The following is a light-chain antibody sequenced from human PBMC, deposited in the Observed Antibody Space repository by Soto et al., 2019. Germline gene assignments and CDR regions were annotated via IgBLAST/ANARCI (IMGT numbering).Light chain of an antibody. CDR3: SSYTSSSTYV. CDR2: DVS. Sequence: QAASVSGSPGQSIAISCTGTSSDVGGYNYVSWYQQHPGKAPKLMVYDVSNRPSGVSNRFSGSKSGNTASLTTSGIQAEDEADYYCSSYTSSSTYVFGTGTKLTVL. J-gene: IGLJ1*01. CDR1: SSDVGGYNY. V-gene: IGLV2-14*01.